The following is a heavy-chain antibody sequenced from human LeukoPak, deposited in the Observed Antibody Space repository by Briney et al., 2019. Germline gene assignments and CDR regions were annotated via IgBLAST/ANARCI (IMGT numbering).Heavy chain of an antibody. D-gene: IGHD2-21*01. J-gene: IGHJ4*02. Sequence: GASVKVSCKASGYTFTSYDINWVRQAPGQGPEWMGWSSPYNGGTRYAQKFRGRVTMTTDTSTTTAYMELTSLESDDSAVYYCAREWRDCDGGCVTGHFDFWGQGTRVTVSS. CDR2: SSPYNGGT. CDR3: AREWRDCDGGCVTGHFDF. CDR1: GYTFTSYD. V-gene: IGHV1-18*01.